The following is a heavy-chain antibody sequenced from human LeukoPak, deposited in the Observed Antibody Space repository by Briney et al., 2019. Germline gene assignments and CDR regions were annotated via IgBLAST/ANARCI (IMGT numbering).Heavy chain of an antibody. CDR1: GGSISSYY. CDR2: IYTRGTT. CDR3: AGSLPAPKEFAF. D-gene: IGHD2-2*01. V-gene: IGHV4-4*09. J-gene: IGHJ4*02. Sequence: SETLSLTCTVSGGSISSYYWSWIRQPPGKGLEWIGYIYTRGTTNYTPSLKSRVTISADTSKNQFSLKLNSVTAVDTAVYYCAGSLPAPKEFAFWGQGAPVTVSS.